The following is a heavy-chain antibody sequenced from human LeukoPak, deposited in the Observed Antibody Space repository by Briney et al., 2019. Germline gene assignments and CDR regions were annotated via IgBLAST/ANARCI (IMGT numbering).Heavy chain of an antibody. CDR2: IIPIFGTA. J-gene: IGHJ4*02. D-gene: IGHD2-15*01. CDR1: GYTFTSYY. Sequence: ASVKVSCKASGYTFTSYYMHWVRQAPGQGLEWMGGIIPIFGTANYAQKFQGRVTITADESTSTAYMELSSLRSEDTAVYYCASRNCSGGSCRLYYFDYWGQGTLVTVSS. CDR3: ASRNCSGGSCRLYYFDY. V-gene: IGHV1-69*13.